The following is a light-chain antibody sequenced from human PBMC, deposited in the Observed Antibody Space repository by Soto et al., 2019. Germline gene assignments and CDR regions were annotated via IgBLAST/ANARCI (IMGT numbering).Light chain of an antibody. CDR3: QSYDSTLSARYV. CDR2: GNN. J-gene: IGLJ1*01. CDR1: SSNIGADYD. V-gene: IGLV1-40*01. Sequence: SVLTQPPSLSGAQGQRVTISCTGSSSNIGADYDVHWYQQRPGTAPKLLIFGNNNRPSGVPDRFSGSKSGTSASLAITGLQAEDEGDYYCQSYDSTLSARYVFGTGTKVTVL.